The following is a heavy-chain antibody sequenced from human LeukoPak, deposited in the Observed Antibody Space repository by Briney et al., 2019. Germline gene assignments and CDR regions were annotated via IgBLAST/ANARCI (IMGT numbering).Heavy chain of an antibody. J-gene: IGHJ3*02. V-gene: IGHV4-31*03. CDR3: SRRSRAAAGGAFDI. D-gene: IGHD6-13*01. Sequence: PSETLSLTCTVSGGSISSGGYYWSWIRQHPGKGLESIGYIYYTGSTYYNPSLKSRVTISVDTSKNQFSLKLSSVTAADTAVYYCSRRSRAAAGGAFDIWGQGTRVTVSS. CDR2: IYYTGST. CDR1: GGSISSGGYY.